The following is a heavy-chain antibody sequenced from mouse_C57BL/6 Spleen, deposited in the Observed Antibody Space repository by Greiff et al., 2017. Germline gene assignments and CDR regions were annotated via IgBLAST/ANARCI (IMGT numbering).Heavy chain of an antibody. CDR2: IDPSDSET. Sequence: QVQLQQPGAELVRPGSSVKLSCKASGYTFTSYWMHWVKQRPIQGLEWIGNIDPSDSETNYNQKFKDKATLTVDKSSSTAYMQLSSLTSEDSAVYYCARGGDYDGDFGGWGTGTTVTVAS. J-gene: IGHJ1*03. CDR3: ARGGDYDGDFGG. D-gene: IGHD2-4*01. V-gene: IGHV1-52*01. CDR1: GYTFTSYW.